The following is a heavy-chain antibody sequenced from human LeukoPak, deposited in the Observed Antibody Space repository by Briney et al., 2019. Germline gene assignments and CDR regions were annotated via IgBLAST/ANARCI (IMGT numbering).Heavy chain of an antibody. D-gene: IGHD2-21*01. V-gene: IGHV1-69*05. J-gene: IGHJ4*02. CDR3: ARAPRKLGGGDLDY. CDR1: GVTFSSYA. Sequence: ASVKVSCKASGVTFSSYAISWVRQAPGQGLEWMGRIIPIFGTANYAQKFQGRFTITTDESTSTAYMELSSLRSEDTAVYYCARAPRKLGGGDLDYWGQGTLVTVSS. CDR2: IIPIFGTA.